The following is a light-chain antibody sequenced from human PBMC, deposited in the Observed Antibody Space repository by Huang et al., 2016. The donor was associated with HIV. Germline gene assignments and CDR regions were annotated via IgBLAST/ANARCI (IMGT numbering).Light chain of an antibody. Sequence: EMVMTQSPATLSVSPGERATVSCRASQSINSNLAWYQQKPGQAPRLLIYGASTRATGIPARFRGSGSGTEFTLTISSLQSVDFAFYYCQHYNNWPPLVTLGGGTKVEIK. V-gene: IGKV3-15*01. CDR1: QSINSN. CDR2: GAS. J-gene: IGKJ4*01. CDR3: QHYNNWPPLVT.